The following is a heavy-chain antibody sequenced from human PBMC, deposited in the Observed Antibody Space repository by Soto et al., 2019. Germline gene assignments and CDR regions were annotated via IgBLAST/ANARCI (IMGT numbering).Heavy chain of an antibody. V-gene: IGHV3-48*01. CDR3: ARQLQWAFDY. CDR2: ISPGGSAT. Sequence: EVQVVESGGGLVQPGGSLRLSCAASGFVLREFSMNWVRQVPGKGLEFVAQISPGGSATYFGDSVKGRFIISRDNAKNSLYLQLNSLRVDDAAVYYCARQLQWAFDYWGQGTLVTVSS. D-gene: IGHD1-26*01. CDR1: GFVLREFS. J-gene: IGHJ4*02.